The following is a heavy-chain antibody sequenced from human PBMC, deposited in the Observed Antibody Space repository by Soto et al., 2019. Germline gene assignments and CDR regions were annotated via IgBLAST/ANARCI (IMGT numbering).Heavy chain of an antibody. Sequence: ASVKVSCKASGYSFTNNDVSWVRQATGQGLEWMGWMNPGSGDTGYAQKFQGRVTMTRDISIATAYLELSSLRSDDTAIYYCARMATFGSLNWFDPWGQGTLVTSPQ. D-gene: IGHD3-16*01. J-gene: IGHJ5*02. CDR1: GYSFTNND. CDR3: ARMATFGSLNWFDP. CDR2: MNPGSGDT. V-gene: IGHV1-8*01.